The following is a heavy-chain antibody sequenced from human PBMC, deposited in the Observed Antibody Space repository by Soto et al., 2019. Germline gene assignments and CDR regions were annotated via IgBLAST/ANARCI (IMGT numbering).Heavy chain of an antibody. J-gene: IGHJ6*02. V-gene: IGHV4-39*01. D-gene: IGHD3-10*01. CDR3: AISYYYGSGSYYPAYYCGMDV. Sequence: SGTRSLTCTVSGGSIGGRSGYGGGMRQRPGRWLEWIGSIYYSGSTYYNPSLKSRVTISVDTSKNQFSLKLSSVTAADTAVYYCAISYYYGSGSYYPAYYCGMDVWGQGTTVT. CDR1: GGSIGGRSGY. CDR2: IYYSGST.